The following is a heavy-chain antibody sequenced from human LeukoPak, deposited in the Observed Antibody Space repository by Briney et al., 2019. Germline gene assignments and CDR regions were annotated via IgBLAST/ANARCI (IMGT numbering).Heavy chain of an antibody. D-gene: IGHD6-19*01. CDR2: IIPIFGTA. J-gene: IGHJ4*02. V-gene: IGHV1-69*13. CDR3: ATRGSSGWYYFDY. CDR1: GGTFSSYA. Sequence: SAKVSCTASGGTFSSYAISWVRQAPGQGLEWMGGIIPIFGTANYAQKFQGRVTITADESTSTAYMELSSLRSEDTAVYYCATRGSSGWYYFDYWGQGTLVTVSS.